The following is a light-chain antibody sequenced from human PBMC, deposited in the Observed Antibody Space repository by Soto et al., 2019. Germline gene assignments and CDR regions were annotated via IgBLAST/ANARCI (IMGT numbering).Light chain of an antibody. CDR2: GAS. Sequence: EIVMTQSPATLSVSPRERASLSCRASQSVSSNLAWYQQKFGQAPRLLIYGASTRATGIPARFSGSGSGTEFTLTINSLQSEDFAVYYCQQYNNWPPYTFGQGTKLEIK. V-gene: IGKV3-15*01. CDR3: QQYNNWPPYT. J-gene: IGKJ2*01. CDR1: QSVSSN.